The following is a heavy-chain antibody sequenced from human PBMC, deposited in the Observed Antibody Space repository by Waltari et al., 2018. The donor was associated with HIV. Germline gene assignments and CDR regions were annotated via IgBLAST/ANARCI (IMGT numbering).Heavy chain of an antibody. D-gene: IGHD6-19*01. CDR1: GFTFSSYW. J-gene: IGHJ5*02. CDR3: ALRRGSGWYIWFDP. Sequence: EMQLVESGGGLVQPGGSLRLSCAASGFTFSSYWMNWVRQAPGKGLEGVANIKQDGSEKYYGDSVKGRFTISRDNTKNSLYLQMNSLRAEDTGVYYCALRRGSGWYIWFDPWGQGTLVTVSS. CDR2: IKQDGSEK. V-gene: IGHV3-7*02.